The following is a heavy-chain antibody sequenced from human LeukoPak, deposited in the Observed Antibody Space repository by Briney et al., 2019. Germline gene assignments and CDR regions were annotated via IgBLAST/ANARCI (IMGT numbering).Heavy chain of an antibody. CDR2: ISSSGGRT. CDR3: AKGGATPGGFDY. Sequence: GGSLRLSCAASGFTFSSYAMSWVRQAPGKGLEWVSAISSSGGRTYYADSVKGRFTISRDNSKNTLYLQMNSLRAEDTAVYYCAKGGATPGGFDYWGQGTLVTVSS. D-gene: IGHD4/OR15-4a*01. V-gene: IGHV3-23*01. CDR1: GFTFSSYA. J-gene: IGHJ4*02.